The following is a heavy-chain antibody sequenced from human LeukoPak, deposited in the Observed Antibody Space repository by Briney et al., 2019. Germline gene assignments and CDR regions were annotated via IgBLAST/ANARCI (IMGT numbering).Heavy chain of an antibody. CDR2: IYPGDSDT. V-gene: IGHV5-51*04. D-gene: IGHD6-6*01. CDR3: ARIDSSSSVYYYYYMDV. J-gene: IGHJ6*03. Sequence: GEPLKISCKGSGYRLTLYWIGWVRQLPGKGLEWMGIIYPGDSDTRYSPSFQGQVTISADKPVSTVYLQWSSLKASDTAMYYCARIDSSSSVYYYYYMDVWGKGTTVTVSS. CDR1: GYRLTLYW.